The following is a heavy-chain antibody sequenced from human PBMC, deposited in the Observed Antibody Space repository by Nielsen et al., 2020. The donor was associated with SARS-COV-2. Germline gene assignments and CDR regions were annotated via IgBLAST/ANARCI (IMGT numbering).Heavy chain of an antibody. D-gene: IGHD4/OR15-4a*01. CDR1: GGPIRSSSYY. CDR3: ARGGEFGAYMIYFDY. J-gene: IGHJ4*02. CDR2: IYYSGTT. V-gene: IGHV4-39*07. Sequence: SETLSLTCTVSGGPIRSSSYYWGWIRQPPGKGLEWIGSIYYSGTTYYKPSLESRLIISADTSRNQFSLKVTSVTAADTAVYYCARGGEFGAYMIYFDYWGQGISVTVSS.